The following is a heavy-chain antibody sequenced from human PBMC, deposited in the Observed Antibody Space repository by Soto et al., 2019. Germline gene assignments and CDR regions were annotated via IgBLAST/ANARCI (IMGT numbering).Heavy chain of an antibody. CDR1: GFTFSSYS. V-gene: IGHV3-21*01. Sequence: EVQLVESGGGLVKPGGSLRLSCAASGFTFSSYSMNWVRQAPGKGLEWVSSISSSSSYTYYADSVKGRFTISRDNAKNSLYLQMNSLRAEDTAVYYCAREQSSSWSQRYNWFDPWGQGTLVTVSS. J-gene: IGHJ5*02. CDR2: ISSSSSYT. CDR3: AREQSSSWSQRYNWFDP. D-gene: IGHD6-13*01.